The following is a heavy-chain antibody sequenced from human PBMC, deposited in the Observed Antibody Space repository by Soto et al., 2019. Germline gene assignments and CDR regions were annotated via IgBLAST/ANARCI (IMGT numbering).Heavy chain of an antibody. J-gene: IGHJ4*02. V-gene: IGHV3-23*01. CDR1: GFTFSSYA. Sequence: EVQLLESGGGLVQPGGSLRLSCAASGFTFSSYAMSWVHQAPGKGLEWVSGISDSGGSTYYADSVKGSFTISTDNSKNTLYLQMNSRRAEDRAVYYCVTGCGGTCYSRIHYWGQGTLVTVSS. CDR2: ISDSGGST. D-gene: IGHD2-15*01. CDR3: VTGCGGTCYSRIHY.